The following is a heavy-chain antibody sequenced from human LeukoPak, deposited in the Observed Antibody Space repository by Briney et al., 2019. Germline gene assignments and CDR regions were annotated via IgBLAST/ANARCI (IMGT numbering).Heavy chain of an antibody. J-gene: IGHJ4*02. CDR3: VRHDLIGITGGNFDY. CDR2: IFYSGST. Sequence: SETLPLTCTVSGGSIISADHYWSWIRQPPGKGLEWIGYIFYSGSTYYNPSLKSRVTVSVDTSKNQFSLKLNSVTAADTAVYYCVRHDLIGITGGNFDYWGQGTLVSVSS. V-gene: IGHV4-39*01. CDR1: GGSIISADHY. D-gene: IGHD1-14*01.